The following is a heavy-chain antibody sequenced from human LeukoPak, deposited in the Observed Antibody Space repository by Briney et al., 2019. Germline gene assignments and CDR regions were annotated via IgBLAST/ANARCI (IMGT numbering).Heavy chain of an antibody. D-gene: IGHD6-19*01. J-gene: IGHJ4*02. CDR2: ISSSSTYI. Sequence: GGSLRLSCAASGFTFSTYTMNWVRQAPGKGLEWVSSISSSSTYIYYADSVKGRFTISRDNAKNSLYLQMNSLRAEDTAVYYCASAGLSGWFCDFWGQGTLVTVSS. CDR1: GFTFSTYT. V-gene: IGHV3-21*01. CDR3: ASAGLSGWFCDF.